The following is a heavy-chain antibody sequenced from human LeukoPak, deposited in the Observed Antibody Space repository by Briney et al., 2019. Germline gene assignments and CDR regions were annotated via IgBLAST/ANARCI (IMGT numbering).Heavy chain of an antibody. Sequence: SETLSLTCTVSGGSVSSTSDHWGWIRQPPGKGLEWITSFYHSGSTRYNPSRKSRVTTSIDTSKNQFSLKLISVTAPDTAVFYCGRHLWAIQTFYFDNWGQGALVTVSS. V-gene: IGHV4-39*01. CDR3: GRHLWAIQTFYFDN. CDR2: FYHSGST. D-gene: IGHD2-21*01. J-gene: IGHJ4*02. CDR1: GGSVSSTSDH.